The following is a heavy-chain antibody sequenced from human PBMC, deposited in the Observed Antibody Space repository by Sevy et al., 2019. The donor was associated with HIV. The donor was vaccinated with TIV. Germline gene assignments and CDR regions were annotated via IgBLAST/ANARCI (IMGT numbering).Heavy chain of an antibody. CDR1: GFTFGDYA. CDR2: LKSKADGGTV. D-gene: IGHD1-1*01. Sequence: GESLKISCTTSGFTFGDYAMNWVRQAPGKDLEWVAFLKSKADGGTVDHAASVKGRFTISRDDSKSIAYLQMNDLTTEDTGVYYCTRWKGLQSIFDYWGPGALVTVSS. CDR3: TRWKGLQSIFDY. V-gene: IGHV3-49*04. J-gene: IGHJ4*02.